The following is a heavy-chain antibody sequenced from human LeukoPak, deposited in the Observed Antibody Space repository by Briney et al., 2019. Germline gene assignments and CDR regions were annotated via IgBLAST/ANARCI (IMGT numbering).Heavy chain of an antibody. CDR1: GGSISSYY. J-gene: IGHJ5*02. D-gene: IGHD3-10*01. CDR3: ARRAYYYGSGSYWFDP. V-gene: IGHV4-59*08. CDR2: IYYSGST. Sequence: SETLSLTCTVSGGSISSYYWSWIRQPPGKGLEWIGYIYYSGSTNYNPSLKSRVTISVDTSKNQFSLKLSSVTAADTAVYYCARRAYYYGSGSYWFDPWGQGTLVTVSS.